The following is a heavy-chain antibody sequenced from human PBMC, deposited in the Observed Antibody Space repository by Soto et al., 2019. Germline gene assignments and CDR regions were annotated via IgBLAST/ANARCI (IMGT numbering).Heavy chain of an antibody. CDR2: INHSGST. Sequence: SPARRARCGGSAGSLRPDDCPVSRQPPGKGLEWSGEINHSGSTNYNPSLKSRVNISIDTSKNQFSLKLSSVTAADTAVYYCARRSGPSSGXYPDWGQGRLLIVS. V-gene: IGHV4-34*01. CDR1: AGSLRPDD. CDR3: ARRSGPSSGXYPD. J-gene: IGHJ4*02. D-gene: IGHD6-19*01.